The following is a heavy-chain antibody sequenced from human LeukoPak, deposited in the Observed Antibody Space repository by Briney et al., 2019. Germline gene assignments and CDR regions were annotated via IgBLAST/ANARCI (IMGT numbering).Heavy chain of an antibody. Sequence: PGGSLRLSCAASGFTFSSYWMSWVRQAPGKGLESVASIKQDGSEKYYVDSVKGRFTISRDNAKNSLYLQMNSLRAEDTALYYCARAPGEGWFDPWGQGTLVTVSS. CDR1: GFTFSSYW. D-gene: IGHD4-17*01. V-gene: IGHV3-7*01. CDR2: IKQDGSEK. CDR3: ARAPGEGWFDP. J-gene: IGHJ5*02.